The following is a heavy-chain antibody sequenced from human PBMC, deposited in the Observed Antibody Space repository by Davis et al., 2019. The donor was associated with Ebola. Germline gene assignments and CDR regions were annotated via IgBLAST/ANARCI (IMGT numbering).Heavy chain of an antibody. V-gene: IGHV3-11*04. CDR3: ARDVVPSTYYCGGDCYDGYYYYGMDV. Sequence: PGGSLRLSCAASGFTFSDYYMSWIRQAPGKGLEWVSYISSSGSTIYYADSVKGRFTISRDNAKNSLYLQMNSLRAEDTAVYYCARDVVPSTYYCGGDCYDGYYYYGMDVWGQGTTVTVSS. D-gene: IGHD2-21*01. CDR2: ISSSGSTI. CDR1: GFTFSDYY. J-gene: IGHJ6*02.